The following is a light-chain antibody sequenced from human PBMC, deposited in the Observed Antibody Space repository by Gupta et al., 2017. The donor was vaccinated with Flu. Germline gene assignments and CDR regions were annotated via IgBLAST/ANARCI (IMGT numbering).Light chain of an antibody. CDR3: AAWDDSLNGPV. CDR1: SSNIGSNS. J-gene: IGLJ3*02. CDR2: SNS. V-gene: IGLV1-44*01. Sequence: RVTISCSGSSSNIGSNSVNWYYQLPGTAPKLLISSNSQRPSGIPDRISGSKSGTSASLAINGLQSEDEGDYYCAAWDDSLNGPVLGGGTKLTVL.